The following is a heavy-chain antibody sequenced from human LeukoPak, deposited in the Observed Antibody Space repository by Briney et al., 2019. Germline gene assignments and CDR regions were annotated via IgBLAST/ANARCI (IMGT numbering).Heavy chain of an antibody. J-gene: IGHJ4*02. Sequence: ASVKVSCKVSGYTFNSYFIHWVQQAPGKGLEWMGLIDPEDGETIYAENFQGRVTIAADTSTDTAYLELTNLRSHDTAVYYCATFPRGPRNCWGQGTLVTASS. D-gene: IGHD1-14*01. V-gene: IGHV1-69-2*01. CDR1: GYTFNSYF. CDR3: ATFPRGPRNC. CDR2: IDPEDGET.